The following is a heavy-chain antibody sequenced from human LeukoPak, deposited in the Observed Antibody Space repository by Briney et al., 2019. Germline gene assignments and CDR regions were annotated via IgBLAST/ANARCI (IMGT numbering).Heavy chain of an antibody. CDR3: ARRGWGHDAFDI. J-gene: IGHJ3*02. V-gene: IGHV1-8*03. Sequence: GASVKVSCKASGYTFTSYDIDWVRQATGQGLEWMGWMNPNSGNTVYTQKFQGRVTITRNTSISTAYMELSSLRSEDTAVYYCARRGWGHDAFDIWGQGTMVTVSS. D-gene: IGHD1-26*01. CDR1: GYTFTSYD. CDR2: MNPNSGNT.